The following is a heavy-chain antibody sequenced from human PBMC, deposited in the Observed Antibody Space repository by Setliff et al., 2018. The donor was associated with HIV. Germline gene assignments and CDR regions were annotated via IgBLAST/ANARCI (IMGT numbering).Heavy chain of an antibody. D-gene: IGHD3-16*01. J-gene: IGHJ5*02. CDR2: IYYSGST. CDR1: GGSMNSYY. V-gene: IGHV4-59*01. CDR3: ARKGNVGGWFDP. Sequence: NPSETLSLTCTVSGGSMNSYYWNWIRQPPGKGLEWIGYIYYSGSTNYNPSLKCRVPISVDTSKNQFFLKLSSVTAADTAVYYCARKGNVGGWFDPWGQGTLVTVS.